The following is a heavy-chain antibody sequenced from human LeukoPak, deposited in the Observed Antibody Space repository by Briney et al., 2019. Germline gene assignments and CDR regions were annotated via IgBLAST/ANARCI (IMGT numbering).Heavy chain of an antibody. Sequence: PGGSLRLSCAASGFAFSSYSMNWVSQAPGKGLEWVSSISSSSSYIYYADSVKGRCTISRDNAKNSLYLQMNSLRAEDTAVYYCAREGRVDGIIDYWGQGTLVTVSS. D-gene: IGHD2-15*01. V-gene: IGHV3-21*01. CDR1: GFAFSSYS. CDR3: AREGRVDGIIDY. CDR2: ISSSSSYI. J-gene: IGHJ4*02.